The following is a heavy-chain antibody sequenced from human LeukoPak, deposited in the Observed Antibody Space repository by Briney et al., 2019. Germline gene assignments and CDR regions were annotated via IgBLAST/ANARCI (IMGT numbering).Heavy chain of an antibody. Sequence: GGSLRLSCAASGFTFSSYGMHWVRQAPGKGLEWVAVILYDGSNKYYADSVKGRFTISRDNSKNTLYLQMNSLRAEDTAVYYCARSYDSRTGDGFDIWGQGTMVTVSS. CDR2: ILYDGSNK. CDR1: GFTFSSYG. D-gene: IGHD3-22*01. J-gene: IGHJ3*02. V-gene: IGHV3-30*03. CDR3: ARSYDSRTGDGFDI.